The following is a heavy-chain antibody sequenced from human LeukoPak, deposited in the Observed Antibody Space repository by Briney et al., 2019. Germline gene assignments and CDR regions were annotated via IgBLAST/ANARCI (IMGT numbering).Heavy chain of an antibody. CDR1: GSTLTELS. CDR2: FDPEDGET. CDR3: ATRASPQLNLYYFDY. D-gene: IGHD2-2*01. Sequence: EGSVKVSCKVSGSTLTELSMHWVRQAPGKGLEWMGGFDPEDGETTYAHKFQGRVTMTEDTSTDTAYMELSSLRSEDTAVYYCATRASPQLNLYYFDYWGQGTLVTVSS. J-gene: IGHJ4*02. V-gene: IGHV1-24*01.